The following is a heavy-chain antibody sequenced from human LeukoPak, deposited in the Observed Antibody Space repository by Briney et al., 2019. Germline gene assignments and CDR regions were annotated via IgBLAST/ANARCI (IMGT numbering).Heavy chain of an antibody. CDR1: GGSISSYY. Sequence: PSETLSLTCTVSGGSISSYYWSWIRQPPGKGLEWIGYIYYSGSTNCNPSVKSRVAMPVDTSKKQFSLKLSSLTAADTAVYYCARGGTAVIAPYAFDIWGQGTMVTVSS. V-gene: IGHV4-59*01. D-gene: IGHD4-23*01. CDR2: IYYSGST. CDR3: ARGGTAVIAPYAFDI. J-gene: IGHJ3*02.